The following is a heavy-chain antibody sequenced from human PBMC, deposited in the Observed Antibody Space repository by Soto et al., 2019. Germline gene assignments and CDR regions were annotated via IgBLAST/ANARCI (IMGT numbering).Heavy chain of an antibody. CDR3: ARDAALGMNDY. J-gene: IGHJ4*02. D-gene: IGHD1-20*01. Sequence: SETLSLTCTVSGGSISSGGYYWSWIRQHPGKGLEWIGYIYYSGSTYYNPSLKSRVTISVDTSKNQFSLKLSSVTAADTAVYYCARDAALGMNDYWGQGTLVTVSS. CDR1: GGSISSGGYY. CDR2: IYYSGST. V-gene: IGHV4-31*03.